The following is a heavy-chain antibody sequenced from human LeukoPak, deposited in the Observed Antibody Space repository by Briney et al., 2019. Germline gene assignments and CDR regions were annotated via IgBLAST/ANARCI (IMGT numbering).Heavy chain of an antibody. V-gene: IGHV3-33*06. D-gene: IGHD1-7*01. CDR2: IWYDGSNK. CDR3: AKAHDDWNYVYFRH. J-gene: IGHJ1*01. Sequence: GGSLRLSCAASGFTFSSYGMHWVRQAPGKGLEWVAVIWYDGSNKYYADSVKGRFTISRDNSKNTLYLQMNSLRAEDTAVYYCAKAHDDWNYVYFRHWGQGTLVTVSS. CDR1: GFTFSSYG.